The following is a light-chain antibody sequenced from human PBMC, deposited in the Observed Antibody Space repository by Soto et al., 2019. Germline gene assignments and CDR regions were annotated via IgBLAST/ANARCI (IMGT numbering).Light chain of an antibody. J-gene: IGKJ1*01. CDR1: QSIGIY. CDR3: QQSYSTPRT. CDR2: GAS. Sequence: DIQMTQSPSSLSASVGDRLTISCRASQSIGIYLNWYQQKPGKAPKVLIYGASSLPSGVPSRFSGSGSGPDFTLTISSLQPDDFATYYCQQSYSTPRTFGQGTKVEIK. V-gene: IGKV1-39*01.